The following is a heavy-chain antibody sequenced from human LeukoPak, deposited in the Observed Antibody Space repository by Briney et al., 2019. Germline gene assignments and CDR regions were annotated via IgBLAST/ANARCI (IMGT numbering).Heavy chain of an antibody. CDR1: GGTFSSYA. D-gene: IGHD3-10*01. J-gene: IGHJ6*03. CDR2: SIPIFGTA. Sequence: ASVKVSCKASGGTFSSYAISWVRQAPGQGLEWMGGSIPIFGTANYAQKFQGRVTITTDESTSTAYMELSSLRSEDTAVYYCARDSGSTTWDYYYYMDVWGKGTTVTVSS. CDR3: ARDSGSTTWDYYYYMDV. V-gene: IGHV1-69*05.